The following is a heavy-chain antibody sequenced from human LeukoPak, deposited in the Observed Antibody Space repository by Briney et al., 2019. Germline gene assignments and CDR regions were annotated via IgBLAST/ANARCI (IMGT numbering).Heavy chain of an antibody. CDR2: IYSSGST. D-gene: IGHD2-2*01. CDR1: GGSISSGSYY. CDR3: ARLTPDIVVVPASYYYMDV. J-gene: IGHJ6*03. V-gene: IGHV4-61*02. Sequence: PSQTLSLTCTVSGGSISSGSYYWSWIRQPAGKGLEWIGRIYSSGSTNYNPSLKSRVTISVDTSKNQFSLKLSSVTAADTAVYYCARLTPDIVVVPASYYYMDVWGKGTTVTVSS.